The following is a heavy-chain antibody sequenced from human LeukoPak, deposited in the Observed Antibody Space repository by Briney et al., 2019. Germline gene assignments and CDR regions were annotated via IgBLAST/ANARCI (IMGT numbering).Heavy chain of an antibody. V-gene: IGHV3-73*01. CDR2: IRSTANNYAT. CDR3: TRRGDKHYDSSCGDF. CDR1: GFTFSGSA. J-gene: IGHJ4*02. D-gene: IGHD3-22*01. Sequence: GGSLRLSCAASGFTFSGSAMHWVRQASGKGLEWVGRIRSTANNYATAYAASVKGRFTISRDDSKNTAYLQMNSLETEDTAVYYCTRRGDKHYDSSCGDFWGQGTLVTVSS.